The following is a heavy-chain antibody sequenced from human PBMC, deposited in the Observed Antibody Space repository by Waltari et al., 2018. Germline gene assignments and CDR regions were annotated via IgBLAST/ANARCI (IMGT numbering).Heavy chain of an antibody. D-gene: IGHD1-26*01. V-gene: IGHV1-24*01. J-gene: IGHJ4*02. CDR3: ATGPGATPLFSY. CDR2: VNPGNGKT. Sequence: QDHLVQSGPEVKRPGAPVKVSCKRSGYPLTDFSIPGVRQAPGRGLGWVGGVNPGNGKTIYAHSLQGRVTMTEDTSTDTAYLELRGLKSDDTAVFYCATGPGATPLFSYWGQGTLVTVSS. CDR1: GYPLTDFS.